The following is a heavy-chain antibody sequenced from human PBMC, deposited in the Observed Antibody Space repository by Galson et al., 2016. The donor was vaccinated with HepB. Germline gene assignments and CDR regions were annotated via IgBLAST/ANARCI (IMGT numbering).Heavy chain of an antibody. Sequence: SLRLSCAVSGFPVTDNYMSWVRQAPGKGLEWLSVIYSGGPTNYADSLKGRFTISRDNSKNTVYLHISSLRVEDTAVYYCASSYCTGGSCYFDDWGQGTLLTVSS. CDR1: GFPVTDNY. CDR3: ASSYCTGGSCYFDD. J-gene: IGHJ4*02. D-gene: IGHD2-15*01. V-gene: IGHV3-53*01. CDR2: IYSGGPT.